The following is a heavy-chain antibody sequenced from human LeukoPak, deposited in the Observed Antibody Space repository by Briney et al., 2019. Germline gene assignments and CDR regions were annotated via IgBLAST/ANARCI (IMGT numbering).Heavy chain of an antibody. J-gene: IGHJ4*02. CDR2: MYDSGGT. CDR1: GASIRSYY. CDR3: AYTSTAGSGVYFDY. D-gene: IGHD6-13*01. V-gene: IGHV4-59*08. Sequence: SETLSLTCTVSGASIRSYYWSWIRQPPGKGLEWIGYMYDSGGTNYNPSLKSRVIISVDTSKNEFSLRLSSVTAADTAVYYCAYTSTAGSGVYFDYWGQGTLVTVSS.